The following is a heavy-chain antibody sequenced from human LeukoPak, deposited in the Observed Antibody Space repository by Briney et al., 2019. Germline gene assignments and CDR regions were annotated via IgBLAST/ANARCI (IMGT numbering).Heavy chain of an antibody. CDR3: AREVIGGNSA. J-gene: IGHJ4*02. Sequence: AGGSLRLSCAASGFTFSTYEASWVRQARGKWLEWVASISSSTTYIYYADSVKGRFTISRDDAKNSLYLQMSSLRAEDTAVYYCAREVIGGNSAWGQGTLVTVSS. CDR1: GFTFSTYE. D-gene: IGHD4-23*01. V-gene: IGHV3-21*01. CDR2: ISSSTTYI.